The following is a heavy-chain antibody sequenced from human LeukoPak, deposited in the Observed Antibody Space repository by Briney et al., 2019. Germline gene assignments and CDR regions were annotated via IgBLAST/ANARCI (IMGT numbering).Heavy chain of an antibody. D-gene: IGHD2-8*01. V-gene: IGHV4-39*07. CDR2: IYYSGST. Sequence: SETLSLTCTVSGGSIRSSTYFWGWIRQPPGKGLEWIGSIYYSGSTFYNPSLKSRLTISIDPSKNQFSLKVSSVTAADTAMYYCARERGRYCTNGVCSAKGYGAFDIWGQGTMVTVSS. CDR3: ARERGRYCTNGVCSAKGYGAFDI. CDR1: GGSIRSSTYF. J-gene: IGHJ3*02.